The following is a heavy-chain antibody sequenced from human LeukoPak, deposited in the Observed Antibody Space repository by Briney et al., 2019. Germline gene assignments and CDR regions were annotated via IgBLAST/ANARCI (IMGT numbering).Heavy chain of an antibody. D-gene: IGHD1-26*01. V-gene: IGHV1-46*01. CDR2: INPSGGST. J-gene: IGHJ4*02. Sequence: ASVKVSCNASGYTFTSYYMHWVRQAPGRGLEWMGIINPSGGSTSYAQKFQGRITMTRDTSTSTVYMELSSLRSEDTAVYYCARDRIVGATTGPLDYWGQGTLVTVSS. CDR1: GYTFTSYY. CDR3: ARDRIVGATTGPLDY.